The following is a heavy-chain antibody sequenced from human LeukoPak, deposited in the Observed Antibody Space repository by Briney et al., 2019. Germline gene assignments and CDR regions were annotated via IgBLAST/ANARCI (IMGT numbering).Heavy chain of an antibody. V-gene: IGHV3-48*03. D-gene: IGHD4-11*01. Sequence: GGSLRLSCVASGFIFSSYEMNWVRQAPGKGLEWVSHISSSGITINYADSVRGRFTISRDNAKNSLYLQMSSLRAEDTAVYYCTRVEETATTAAIIRKYSYYYYYMDVWGKGNTVTVSS. CDR3: TRVEETATTAAIIRKYSYYYYYMDV. CDR2: ISSSGITI. CDR1: GFIFSSYE. J-gene: IGHJ6*03.